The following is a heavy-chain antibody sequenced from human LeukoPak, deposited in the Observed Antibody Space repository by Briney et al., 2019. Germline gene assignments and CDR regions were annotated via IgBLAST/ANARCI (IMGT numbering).Heavy chain of an antibody. CDR2: ISYDGSNK. V-gene: IGHV3-30*04. CDR3: VLLSLTPG. J-gene: IGHJ4*02. Sequence: PGGSLRLSCAASGFTFSSYAMHWVRQAPGKGLEWVAVISYDGSNKYYADSVKGRFTISRDNAKNTLYLQMNSLRAEDTAVYYCVLLSLTPGWGQGTLVTVSS. D-gene: IGHD3-10*01. CDR1: GFTFSSYA.